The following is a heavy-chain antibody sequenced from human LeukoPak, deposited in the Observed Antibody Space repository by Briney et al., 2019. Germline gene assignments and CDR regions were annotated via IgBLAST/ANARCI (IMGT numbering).Heavy chain of an antibody. CDR1: GGSISSSSYY. V-gene: IGHV4-39*01. CDR3: ARHGSLYYDFWSGQNLYYFDY. J-gene: IGHJ4*02. Sequence: SETLSLTCTVSGGSISSSSYYWGWIRQPPGKGLEWIGSIYYSGSTYYNPSLKSRVTISVDTSKNQFSLKLSSVTAADTAVYYCARHGSLYYDFWSGQNLYYFDYWGQGTLVTASS. CDR2: IYYSGST. D-gene: IGHD3-3*01.